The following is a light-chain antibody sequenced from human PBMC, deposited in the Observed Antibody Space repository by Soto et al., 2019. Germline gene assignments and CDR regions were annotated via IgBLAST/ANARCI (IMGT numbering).Light chain of an antibody. V-gene: IGKV1-39*01. CDR3: QQTYSSPRK. J-gene: IGKJ1*01. CDR1: QSISSY. Sequence: DIQITQAPSSLSGSVGDRFTITWRASQSISSYLNWYQQKPGKAPKLLIYAASSLQSGVPSRFSGSGSGTAFTLTISSLQPEDFATYYCQQTYSSPRKFGQGTKVDIK. CDR2: AAS.